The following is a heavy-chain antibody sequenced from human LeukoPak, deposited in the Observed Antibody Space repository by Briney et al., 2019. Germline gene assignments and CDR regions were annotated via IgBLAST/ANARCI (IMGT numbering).Heavy chain of an antibody. CDR3: AIEWVAAAGTGFDY. Sequence: ASVKLSCKAAGYTVTRYYMHWVRQAPGQGLEWMGWINPNSGGTNYAQKFQGRVTMTRNTSISTAYMELSRLRSDDTAVYYCAIEWVAAAGTGFDYWGQGTLVTVSS. J-gene: IGHJ4*02. CDR1: GYTVTRYY. D-gene: IGHD6-13*01. CDR2: INPNSGGT. V-gene: IGHV1-2*02.